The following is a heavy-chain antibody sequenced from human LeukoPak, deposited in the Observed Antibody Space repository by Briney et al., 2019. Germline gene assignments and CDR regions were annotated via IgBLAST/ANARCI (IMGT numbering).Heavy chain of an antibody. V-gene: IGHV4-59*08. CDR2: IYYSGST. CDR1: GGSFSGYY. CDR3: ARRPYYYYGMDV. J-gene: IGHJ6*02. Sequence: SETLSLTCAVYGGSFSGYYWSWIRQPPGKGLEWIGYIYYSGSTNYNPSLKSRVTISVDTSKNQFSLKLSSVTAADTAVYYCARRPYYYYGMDVWGQGTTVTVSS.